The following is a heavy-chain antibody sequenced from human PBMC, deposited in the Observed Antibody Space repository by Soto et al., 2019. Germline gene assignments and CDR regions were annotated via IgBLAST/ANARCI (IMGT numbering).Heavy chain of an antibody. V-gene: IGHV3-30*18. D-gene: IGHD3-3*01. CDR2: ISYDGSNK. Sequence: HPGGSLRLSCAASGFPFSNYGMHWVRQAPGKGLEWVAVISYDGSNKYYADSVKGRFTISRDNSKNTMYLQMNSLRTEDTAVYYCAKDVLRFLEWLLYQTYNWFDPWGQGTLVTVSS. CDR3: AKDVLRFLEWLLYQTYNWFDP. CDR1: GFPFSNYG. J-gene: IGHJ5*02.